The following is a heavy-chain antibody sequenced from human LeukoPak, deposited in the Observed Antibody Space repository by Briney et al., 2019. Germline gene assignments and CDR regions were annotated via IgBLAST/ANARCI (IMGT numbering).Heavy chain of an antibody. J-gene: IGHJ4*02. V-gene: IGHV1-69*13. CDR3: ARGGYSYGYGYYFDY. D-gene: IGHD5-18*01. CDR2: IIPIFGTA. CDR1: GGTFISYA. Sequence: SVKVSCKASGGTFISYAISWVRQAPGQGLEWMGGIIPIFGTANYAQKFQGRVTITADESTSTAYMELSSLRSEDTAVYYCARGGYSYGYGYYFDYWGQGTLVTVSS.